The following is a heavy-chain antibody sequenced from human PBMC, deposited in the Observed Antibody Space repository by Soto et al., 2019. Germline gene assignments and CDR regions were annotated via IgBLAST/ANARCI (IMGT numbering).Heavy chain of an antibody. V-gene: IGHV4-34*01. Sequence: PSETLSLTCAVYGGSFSGYYWSWIRQPPGKGLEWIGEINHSGSTNYNPSLKSRVTISVDTSKNQFSLKLSSVTAADTAVYYCASVGTTVTPQIIDYWGQGSLVIVSS. D-gene: IGHD4-17*01. CDR2: INHSGST. CDR3: ASVGTTVTPQIIDY. J-gene: IGHJ4*02. CDR1: GGSFSGYY.